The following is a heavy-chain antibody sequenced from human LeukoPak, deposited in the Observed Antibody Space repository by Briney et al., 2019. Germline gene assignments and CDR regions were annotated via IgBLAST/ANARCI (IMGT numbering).Heavy chain of an antibody. Sequence: GGSLRLSCAASGFTFSSHEMNWVRQAPGKGLEWVSYISSSGSIIYYADSVKGRFTISRDNSKNTLYLQMNSLRAEDTAVYYCARVLSPMATNTGGFDYWGQGTLVTVSS. D-gene: IGHD5-24*01. V-gene: IGHV3-48*03. CDR2: ISSSGSII. CDR1: GFTFSSHE. J-gene: IGHJ4*02. CDR3: ARVLSPMATNTGGFDY.